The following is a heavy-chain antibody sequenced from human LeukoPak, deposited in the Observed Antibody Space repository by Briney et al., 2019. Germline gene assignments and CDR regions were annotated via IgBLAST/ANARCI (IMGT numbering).Heavy chain of an antibody. J-gene: IGHJ3*02. V-gene: IGHV3-23*01. Sequence: GGSLRLSCAASGFTFSSYAMSWVRQAPGKGLEWVSVVSGSGGITYYADSVKGRFTISRDNSKNTLYLQMNSLRAEDTAVYYCARDIAVDAFDIWGQGTMVTVSS. D-gene: IGHD6-19*01. CDR2: VSGSGGIT. CDR1: GFTFSSYA. CDR3: ARDIAVDAFDI.